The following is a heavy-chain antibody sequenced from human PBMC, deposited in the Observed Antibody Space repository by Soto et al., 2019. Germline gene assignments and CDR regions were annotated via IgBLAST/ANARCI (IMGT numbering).Heavy chain of an antibody. Sequence: QVQLQESGPGLMKPSVTLSLTCAVSGGSITSNWWSWVRQPPVKGLEGIAEIFHTGSANYNPSLMSRLTISMDKSKNHLYLTLNSVTAADTAVYYCARHIAVSGTRGFDQWGQGTLVTVSS. CDR2: IFHTGSA. V-gene: IGHV4-4*02. J-gene: IGHJ4*02. CDR3: ARHIAVSGTRGFDQ. CDR1: GGSITSNW. D-gene: IGHD2-21*01.